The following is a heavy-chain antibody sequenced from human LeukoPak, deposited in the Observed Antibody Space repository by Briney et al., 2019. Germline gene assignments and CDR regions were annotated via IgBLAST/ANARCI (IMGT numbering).Heavy chain of an antibody. J-gene: IGHJ5*02. V-gene: IGHV1-8*03. Sequence: GASVKVSCKASGYTFISYGINWVRQATGQGLEWMGWMNPNSGNTGYAQKFQGRVTITRNTSISTAYMELSSLRSEDTAVYYCARASSITIFGVVIDGYWFDPWGQGTLVTVSS. CDR1: GYTFISYG. CDR2: MNPNSGNT. D-gene: IGHD3-3*01. CDR3: ARASSITIFGVVIDGYWFDP.